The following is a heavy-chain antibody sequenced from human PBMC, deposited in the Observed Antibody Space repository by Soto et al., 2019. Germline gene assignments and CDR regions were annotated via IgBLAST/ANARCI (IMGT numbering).Heavy chain of an antibody. CDR2: IYYSGST. V-gene: IGHV4-59*08. CDR3: ARQHYYDSSGYYTWN. D-gene: IGHD3-22*01. J-gene: IGHJ4*02. Sequence: PSETLSLTCTVSGGSISSYYWSWIRQPPGKGLEWIGYIYYSGSTNYNPSLKSRVTISADTSNNQFSLRLNSVTAADTAVYYCARQHYYDSSGYYTWNWGQGTLVTVSS. CDR1: GGSISSYY.